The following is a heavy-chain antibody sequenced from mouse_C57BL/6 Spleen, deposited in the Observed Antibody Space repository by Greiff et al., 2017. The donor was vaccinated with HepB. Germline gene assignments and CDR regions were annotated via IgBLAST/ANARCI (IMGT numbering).Heavy chain of an antibody. CDR2: IYPRDGST. CDR3: AREDYYDYDGGAMDY. V-gene: IGHV1-85*01. CDR1: GYTFTSYD. D-gene: IGHD2-4*01. Sequence: QVQLKESGPELVKPGASVKLSCKASGYTFTSYDINWVKQRPGQGLEWIGWIYPRDGSTKYNEKFKGKATLTVDTSSSTAYMELHSLTSEDSAVYFCAREDYYDYDGGAMDYWGQGTSVTVSS. J-gene: IGHJ4*01.